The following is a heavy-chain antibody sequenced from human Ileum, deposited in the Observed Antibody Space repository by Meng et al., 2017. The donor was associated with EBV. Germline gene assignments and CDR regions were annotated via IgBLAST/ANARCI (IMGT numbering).Heavy chain of an antibody. J-gene: IGHJ4*02. D-gene: IGHD2-8*02. CDR2: IIHGGSP. V-gene: IGHV4-34*12. CDR3: ARRPTGIDY. Sequence: QVPLQQWGGGLLKPSENLSLTCAVHGGSLSGAYWNWIRQPPGKGLEWIGEIIHGGSPSYNPSLKSRVTISIDTSKNQLSLMLSSVTAADTAVYYCARRPTGIDYWGQGTLVTVSS. CDR1: GGSLSGAY.